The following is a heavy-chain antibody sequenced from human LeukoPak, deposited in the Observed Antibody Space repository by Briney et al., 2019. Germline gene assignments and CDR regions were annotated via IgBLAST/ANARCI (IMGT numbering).Heavy chain of an antibody. CDR2: ISTSGSTI. D-gene: IGHD3-10*01. Sequence: PGGSLRLSCAASGVSFTTYWMSWVRQAPGKGLEWVSYISTSGSTIYYADSVKGRFTISRDNAKNSLYLQMNSLRAEDTAVYYCARGRERYYGSGMVGYWGQGTLVTVSS. CDR1: GVSFTTYW. J-gene: IGHJ4*02. V-gene: IGHV3-48*04. CDR3: ARGRERYYGSGMVGY.